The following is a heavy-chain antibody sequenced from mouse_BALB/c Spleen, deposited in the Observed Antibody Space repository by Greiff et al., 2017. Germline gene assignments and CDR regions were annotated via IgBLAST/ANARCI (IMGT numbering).Heavy chain of an antibody. Sequence: EVQGVESGGGLVKPGGSLKLSCAASGFTFSSYAMSWVRQTPEKRLEWVASISSGGSTYYPDSVKGRFTISRDNARNILYLQMSSLRSEDTAMYYCASGDYGSAAYWGQGTLVTVSA. CDR1: GFTFSSYA. J-gene: IGHJ3*01. D-gene: IGHD1-1*01. CDR3: ASGDYGSAAY. CDR2: ISSGGST. V-gene: IGHV5-6-5*01.